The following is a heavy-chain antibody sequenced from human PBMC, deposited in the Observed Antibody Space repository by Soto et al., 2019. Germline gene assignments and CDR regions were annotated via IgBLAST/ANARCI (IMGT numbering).Heavy chain of an antibody. Sequence: SVKVSCKASGDVFRSYGINWVRQAPGQGLEWMGGIIPISGTTNYAQKFQGRVAITADESTDTVYMELSRLRSEDTAVYFCARVRCFNGLCHTADYGMDVWGQGTTVTV. CDR1: GDVFRSYG. J-gene: IGHJ6*02. V-gene: IGHV1-69*13. CDR2: IIPISGTT. D-gene: IGHD2-8*01. CDR3: ARVRCFNGLCHTADYGMDV.